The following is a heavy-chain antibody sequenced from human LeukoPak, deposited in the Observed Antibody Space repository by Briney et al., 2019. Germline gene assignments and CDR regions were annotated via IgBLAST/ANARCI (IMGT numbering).Heavy chain of an antibody. D-gene: IGHD6-13*01. CDR2: ISYDGSNK. CDR3: AKDSSSRSFDY. Sequence: PGGSLRLSCAASGFTFSSYGMHWVRQAPGKGLEWVAVISYDGSNKYYADSVKGRFTISRDNSKSTLYLQMNSLRAEDTAVYYCAKDSSSRSFDYWGQGTLVTVSS. V-gene: IGHV3-30*18. CDR1: GFTFSSYG. J-gene: IGHJ4*02.